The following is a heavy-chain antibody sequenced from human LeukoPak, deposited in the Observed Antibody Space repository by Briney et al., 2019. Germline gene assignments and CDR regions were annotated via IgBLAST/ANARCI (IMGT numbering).Heavy chain of an antibody. CDR1: GFTFSSYA. CDR3: ARWGNDYSQFDS. J-gene: IGHJ4*02. V-gene: IGHV3-30*04. D-gene: IGHD4-11*01. Sequence: GRSLRLSCAASGFTFSSYALHWVRQAPGKGLEWVAVIWYDGSNKYYADSVKGRFTISRDNSKNTLFLQMNSLRTEDTAVYFCARWGNDYSQFDSWGQGTLVTVS. CDR2: IWYDGSNK.